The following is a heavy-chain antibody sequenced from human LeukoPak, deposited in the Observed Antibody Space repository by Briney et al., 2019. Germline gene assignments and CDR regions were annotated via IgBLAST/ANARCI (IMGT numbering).Heavy chain of an antibody. V-gene: IGHV3-7*01. Sequence: GGSLRLSCAASGFTFSSYWMGWVRQAPEMGLEWVATIKQDGSEKYYLDSVKGRFTISRDNAKNSLFLQMNSLRAEDTAVYYCAGARGWEFSSWGQGTLVTVSS. J-gene: IGHJ5*02. CDR3: AGARGWEFSS. D-gene: IGHD1-26*01. CDR1: GFTFSSYW. CDR2: IKQDGSEK.